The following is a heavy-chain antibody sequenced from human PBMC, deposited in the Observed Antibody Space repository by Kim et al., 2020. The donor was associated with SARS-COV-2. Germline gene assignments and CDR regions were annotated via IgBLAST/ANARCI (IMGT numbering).Heavy chain of an antibody. Sequence: SVKGRFTISRDNAKNSMYLQMNSLRAEDTAVYYCARIVDAIAAAGRYFDLWGRGTLVTVSS. V-gene: IGHV3-7*04. CDR3: ARIVDAIAAAGRYFDL. D-gene: IGHD6-13*01. J-gene: IGHJ2*01.